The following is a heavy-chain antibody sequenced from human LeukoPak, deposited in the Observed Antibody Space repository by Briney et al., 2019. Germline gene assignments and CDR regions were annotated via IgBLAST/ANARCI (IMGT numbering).Heavy chain of an antibody. V-gene: IGHV3-30*18. J-gene: IGHJ3*02. CDR1: GFTFSSYG. Sequence: GGSLRLSCAASGFTFSSYGMHWVRQAPGKGLEWVAVISYDGSNKYYADSVKGRFTISRDNSKNTLYLQMNSLRAEDTAVYYCAKVSDSAAFDIWGQGTMVTVSS. CDR2: ISYDGSNK. CDR3: AKVSDSAAFDI. D-gene: IGHD2-21*01.